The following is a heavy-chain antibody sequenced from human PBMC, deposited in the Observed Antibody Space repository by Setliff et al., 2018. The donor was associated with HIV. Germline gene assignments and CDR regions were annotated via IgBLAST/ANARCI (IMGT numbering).Heavy chain of an antibody. D-gene: IGHD5-18*01. CDR2: IYTSGST. CDR1: GGSVSSGSYY. V-gene: IGHV4-61*02. Sequence: SETLSLTCTVSGGSVSSGSYYWSWIRQPAGKGLQWIGRIYTSGSTNYNASLKSRVTISVDTSKNQFSLKLSSVTAADTAVYYCARDSGGYNYGFAVWSFDYWGQGALVTVSS. J-gene: IGHJ4*02. CDR3: ARDSGGYNYGFAVWSFDY.